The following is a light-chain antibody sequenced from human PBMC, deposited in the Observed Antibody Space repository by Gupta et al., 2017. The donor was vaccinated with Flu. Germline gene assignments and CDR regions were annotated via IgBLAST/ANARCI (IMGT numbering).Light chain of an antibody. Sequence: QSALTQSASVSGSPGQSITISCTGTSSDVGGYNYVSWYQHHPGKAPKLMIYEVIKRTTGVANRFSGTKAGNTASLTISGLQAEDEADYYCSSYTSSNSLEFGGGTKLTVL. CDR1: SSDVGGYNY. V-gene: IGLV2-14*01. CDR3: SSYTSSNSLE. J-gene: IGLJ3*02. CDR2: EVI.